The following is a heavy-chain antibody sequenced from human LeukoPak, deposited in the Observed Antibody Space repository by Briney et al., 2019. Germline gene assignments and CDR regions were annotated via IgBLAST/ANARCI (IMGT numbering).Heavy chain of an antibody. CDR1: GYTFIHYD. CDR2: MNPSSGNT. J-gene: IGHJ6*03. CDR3: ARYYHGSGSYFSPYYYYYMDA. D-gene: IGHD3-10*01. Sequence: ASVKVSCKASGYTFIHYDINWVRQATGQGLEWMGWMNPSSGNTGYAQKFQGRVTITRNTSISTAYMELRSLRSDDTAVYYCARYYHGSGSYFSPYYYYYMDAWGKGTTVTISS. V-gene: IGHV1-8*03.